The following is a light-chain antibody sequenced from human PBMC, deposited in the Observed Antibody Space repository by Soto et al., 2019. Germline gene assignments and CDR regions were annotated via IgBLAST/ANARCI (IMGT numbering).Light chain of an antibody. CDR1: QTVSSS. CDR3: QQHIKWPLT. J-gene: IGKJ4*01. Sequence: ETVETESPPTLSLLTGARVTXSCRASQTVSSSLAWYQQKPGQAPRLLIYEASNRATGIPARFSGRRSGADFTLTISSLEPEDFALYYCQQHIKWPLTFGLGSKLDIK. CDR2: EAS. V-gene: IGKV3-11*01.